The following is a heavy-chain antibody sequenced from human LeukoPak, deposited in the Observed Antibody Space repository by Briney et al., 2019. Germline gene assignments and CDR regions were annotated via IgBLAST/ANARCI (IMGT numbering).Heavy chain of an antibody. CDR1: GGSISSSNW. Sequence: SETLSLTCTVSGGSISSSNWRRCVRQPPGKGLEWVGEIYHSGSTNYNPSLKRRVTISVDKSKHQFSLQLSSVTAADTAVYYCARGPYYYDSSGYYIPYYGMDVWGQGTTVTVSS. J-gene: IGHJ6*02. V-gene: IGHV4-4*02. D-gene: IGHD3-22*01. CDR3: ARGPYYYDSSGYYIPYYGMDV. CDR2: IYHSGST.